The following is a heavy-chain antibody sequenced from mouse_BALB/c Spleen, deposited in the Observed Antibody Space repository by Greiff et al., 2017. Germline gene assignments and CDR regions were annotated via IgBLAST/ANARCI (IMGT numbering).Heavy chain of an antibody. CDR3: AKFYYGSSYFDV. D-gene: IGHD1-1*01. V-gene: IGHV3-2*02. CDR2: ISYSGST. CDR1: GYSITSDYA. Sequence: VQLKQSGPGLVKPSQSLSLTCTVTGYSITSDYAWNWIRQFPGNKLEWMGYISYSGSTSYNPSLKSRISITRDTSKNQFFLQLNSVTTEDTATYYCAKFYYGSSYFDVWGAGTTVTVSS. J-gene: IGHJ1*01.